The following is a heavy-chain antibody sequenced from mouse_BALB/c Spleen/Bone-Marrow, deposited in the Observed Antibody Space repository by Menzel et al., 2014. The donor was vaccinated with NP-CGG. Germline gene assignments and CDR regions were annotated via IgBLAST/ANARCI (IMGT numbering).Heavy chain of an antibody. V-gene: IGHV1-7*01. CDR1: GYTFTTHW. CDR3: VRSDY. CDR2: INPSTGYT. J-gene: IGHJ2*01. Sequence: QVQLQQPGTELAKPGASVKMSCKASGYTFTTHWMHWVKQRPGQGLEWIGYINPSTGYTDYNQKFKDKATLTADKSSSTAYMQLISLTPEDSAVYYCVRSDYWGQGTTLTVSS.